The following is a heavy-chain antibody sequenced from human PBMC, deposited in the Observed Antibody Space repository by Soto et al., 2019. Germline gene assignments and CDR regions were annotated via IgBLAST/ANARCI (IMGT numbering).Heavy chain of an antibody. CDR2: IWYDGSNK. J-gene: IGHJ4*02. D-gene: IGHD3-10*01. CDR3: ARDIARFGELSQFDY. CDR1: GFTFSSYG. V-gene: IGHV3-33*01. Sequence: QVQLVESGGGVVQPGRSLRLSCAASGFTFSSYGMHWVRQAPGKGLEWVAVIWYDGSNKYYADSVKGRFTISRDNSKNTLYLQMNSLRAEDTAVYYCARDIARFGELSQFDYWGQGTLVTVSS.